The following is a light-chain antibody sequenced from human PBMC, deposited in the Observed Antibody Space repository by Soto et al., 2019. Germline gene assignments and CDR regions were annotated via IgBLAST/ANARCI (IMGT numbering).Light chain of an antibody. CDR2: GAS. V-gene: IGKV3-20*01. CDR1: QRASNNY. Sequence: EIVLTQSPGTLSLSPGERATLSCRSSQRASNNYLAWYQQKHGQATRLLIYGASNRATGIPERFSGIGSGTDFTLTISSLEPEDFSVYCQQYCSSGTFVQGTKGELK. CDR3: QQYCSSGT. J-gene: IGKJ1*01.